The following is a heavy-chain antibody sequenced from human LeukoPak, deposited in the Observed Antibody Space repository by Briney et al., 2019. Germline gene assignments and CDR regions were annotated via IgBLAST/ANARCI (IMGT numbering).Heavy chain of an antibody. CDR3: ASGTIYDILTGPLDH. CDR2: ISSSGSTI. J-gene: IGHJ4*02. V-gene: IGHV3-48*03. Sequence: GGSLRLSCAASGFTFSSYEMNWVRQAPGKGLEWVSYISSSGSTIYYADSVKGRFTISRHNAKNSLFLQMNSLRVEDTAVYYCASGTIYDILTGPLDHWGQGTLVTVSS. CDR1: GFTFSSYE. D-gene: IGHD3-9*01.